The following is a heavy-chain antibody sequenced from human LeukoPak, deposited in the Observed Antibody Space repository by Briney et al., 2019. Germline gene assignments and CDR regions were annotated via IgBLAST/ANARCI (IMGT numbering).Heavy chain of an antibody. CDR3: AKKAAGLDAFDI. Sequence: GGSLRLSCAASGFTFSSYEMNWVRQAPGKGLEWVSYISSSGSAIYYADSVKGRFTISRDNAKNSLYLQMNSLRAEDTAVYYCAKKAAGLDAFDIWGQGTTVTVSS. D-gene: IGHD6-13*01. CDR2: ISSSGSAI. V-gene: IGHV3-48*03. J-gene: IGHJ3*02. CDR1: GFTFSSYE.